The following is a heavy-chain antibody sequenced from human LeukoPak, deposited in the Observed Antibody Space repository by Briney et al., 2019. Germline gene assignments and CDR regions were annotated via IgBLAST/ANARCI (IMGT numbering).Heavy chain of an antibody. J-gene: IGHJ4*02. CDR3: ARPSPPGDGYNPPDY. CDR2: ISSSSSYI. CDR1: GFTFSSYS. D-gene: IGHD5-24*01. V-gene: IGHV3-21*06. Sequence: PGGSLRLSCAASGFTFSSYSMNWVRQAPGKGLEWVSSISSSSSYIYYADSVKGRFTISRDNSNNMVYLQMTSLGLEDTALYFCARPSPPGDGYNPPDYWGQGSLVIVSS.